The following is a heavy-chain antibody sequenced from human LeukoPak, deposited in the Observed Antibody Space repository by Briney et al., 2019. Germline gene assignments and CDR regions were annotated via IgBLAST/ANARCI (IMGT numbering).Heavy chain of an antibody. V-gene: IGHV1-46*01. Sequence: ASVKVSCKASGYTFTSYFMHWVRQALGQGLEWMGIINPSGGSTSYAQKFQGRVTMTRDTSTSTVYMELSSLRSEDTAVYYCARTYYYDSSGYYPYYWGQGTLVTVSS. CDR2: INPSGGST. CDR1: GYTFTSYF. J-gene: IGHJ4*02. D-gene: IGHD3-22*01. CDR3: ARTYYYDSSGYYPYY.